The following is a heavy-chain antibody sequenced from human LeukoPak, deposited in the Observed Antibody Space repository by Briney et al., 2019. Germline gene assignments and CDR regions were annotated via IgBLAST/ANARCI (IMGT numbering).Heavy chain of an antibody. D-gene: IGHD6-19*01. CDR1: GFTFDDYA. Sequence: GRSLRLSCAASGFTFDDYAMHWVRQAPGKGLEWVSGISWNSGSIGYADSVKGRFTISRDNAKNSLYLQMNSLRAEDTALYYCAKGTVAGLDYWGQGTLVTVSS. V-gene: IGHV3-9*01. CDR3: AKGTVAGLDY. J-gene: IGHJ4*02. CDR2: ISWNSGSI.